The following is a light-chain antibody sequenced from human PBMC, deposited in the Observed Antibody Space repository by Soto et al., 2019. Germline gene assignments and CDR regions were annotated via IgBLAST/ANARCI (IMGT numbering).Light chain of an antibody. Sequence: QSVLTQPPSASGTRGQRVTISCSGGSSNIGTNAVNWYQQLPGTAPKLLIYNNNQRPSGVPDRFSGSKSGTSASLAISGLQSEYEADYYCAAWDDSLNGYVFGTGTKLTFL. V-gene: IGLV1-44*01. CDR2: NNN. CDR3: AAWDDSLNGYV. J-gene: IGLJ1*01. CDR1: SSNIGTNA.